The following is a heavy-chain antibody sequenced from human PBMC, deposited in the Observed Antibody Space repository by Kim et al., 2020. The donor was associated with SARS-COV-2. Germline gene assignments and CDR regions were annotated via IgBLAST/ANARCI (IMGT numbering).Heavy chain of an antibody. D-gene: IGHD4-17*01. V-gene: IGHV3-23*01. CDR3: AKDFHDYGDYVDAFDI. J-gene: IGHJ3*02. Sequence: GGSLRLSCAASGFTFSSYAMSWVRQAPGKGLEWVSAISGSGGSTYYADSVKGRFTISRDNSKNTLYLQMNSLRAEDTAVYYCAKDFHDYGDYVDAFDIWGQGTMVTVSS. CDR1: GFTFSSYA. CDR2: ISGSGGST.